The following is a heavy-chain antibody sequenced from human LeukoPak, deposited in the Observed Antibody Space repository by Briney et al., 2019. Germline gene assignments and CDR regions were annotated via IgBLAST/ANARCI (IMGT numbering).Heavy chain of an antibody. CDR2: IYTSGST. CDR1: GGSISSGSYY. J-gene: IGHJ4*02. V-gene: IGHV4-61*02. CDR3: ARAGSWPLTGYDY. Sequence: SETLSLTCTVPGGSISSGSYYWSWIRQPAGKGLEWIGRIYTSGSTNYNPSLKSRVTISVDTSKNQFSLKLSSVTAADTAVYYCARAGSWPLTGYDYWGQGTLVTVSS. D-gene: IGHD3-9*01.